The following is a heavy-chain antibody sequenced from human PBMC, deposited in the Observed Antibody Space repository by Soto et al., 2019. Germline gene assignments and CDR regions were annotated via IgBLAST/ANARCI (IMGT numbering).Heavy chain of an antibody. CDR3: ARDISSGFDY. D-gene: IGHD3-10*01. J-gene: IGHJ4*02. CDR2: IYYSGST. V-gene: IGHV4-59*01. Sequence: SETLSLTCTVSGGSLSSYYWSWIRQPPGKGLEWIGYIYYSGSTNYNPSLKSRVTISVDTSKNQSSLNVTSVTAADTAVYYCARDISSGFDYWGQGTLVTVSS. CDR1: GGSLSSYY.